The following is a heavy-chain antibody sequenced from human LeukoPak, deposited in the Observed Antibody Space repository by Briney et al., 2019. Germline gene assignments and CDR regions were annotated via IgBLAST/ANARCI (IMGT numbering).Heavy chain of an antibody. CDR2: IYPGDSDT. J-gene: IGHJ4*02. D-gene: IGHD4-17*01. Sequence: GESLKISCKGSGYSFTIYWIGWVRQMPVKGLEWMGIIYPGDSDTRYSPSFQGQVTISADKSISTAYLQWSSMKASETAMYYCARHILEDHGDSENGGFDYWGQGTLVTVSS. CDR3: ARHILEDHGDSENGGFDY. CDR1: GYSFTIYW. V-gene: IGHV5-51*01.